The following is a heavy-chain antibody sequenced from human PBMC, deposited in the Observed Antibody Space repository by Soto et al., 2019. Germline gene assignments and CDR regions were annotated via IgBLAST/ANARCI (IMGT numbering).Heavy chain of an antibody. J-gene: IGHJ5*02. D-gene: IGHD3-22*01. V-gene: IGHV3-11*01. CDR3: ARDRLPMVVVVMGWFDP. CDR2: ITGSGNTI. Sequence: QVQLVESGGALVKPGGSLRLSCAGSGFSFRDYYMSWFRQAPGKGLEWISYITGSGNTIYYADCVKGRFIISRDNAKNLLFLQMNSLRADDTAVYYCARDRLPMVVVVMGWFDPWGQGTLVTVSS. CDR1: GFSFRDYY.